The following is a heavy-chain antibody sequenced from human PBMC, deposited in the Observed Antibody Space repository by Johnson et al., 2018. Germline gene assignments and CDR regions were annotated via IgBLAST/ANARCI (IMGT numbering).Heavy chain of an antibody. J-gene: IGHJ6*02. Sequence: VQLVESGGGLVQPGGSLRLSCVASGLTFSSNVMNWVRQAPGKGLEWVSYISSSSSTIYYADSVKGRFTISRDNAKNSLFLQMNNRRDEDTAVYYCARDLFIVWERYAMDVWGQGTTVTVSS. CDR1: GLTFSSNV. V-gene: IGHV3-48*02. D-gene: IGHD3-16*01. CDR2: ISSSSSTI. CDR3: ARDLFIVWERYAMDV.